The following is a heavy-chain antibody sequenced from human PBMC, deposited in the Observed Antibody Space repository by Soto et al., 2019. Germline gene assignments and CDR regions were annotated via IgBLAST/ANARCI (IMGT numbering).Heavy chain of an antibody. D-gene: IGHD2-21*02. CDR3: VRGGHVVVVTAALDS. V-gene: IGHV1-46*01. Sequence: QVQLMQSGAEVKKPGASVKVSCKASGDTFTDYYIHWVRQAPGQGLEWMGTVNPSGGHTTYAQHFLGRVTMTRYTSTSTLSMELTSLTADDPAIYYCVRGGHVVVVTAALDSWGQGTLVTVSS. CDR2: VNPSGGHT. CDR1: GDTFTDYY. J-gene: IGHJ4*02.